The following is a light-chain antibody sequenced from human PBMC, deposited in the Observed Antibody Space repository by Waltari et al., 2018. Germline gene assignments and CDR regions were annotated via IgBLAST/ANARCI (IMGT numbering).Light chain of an antibody. V-gene: IGLV3-19*01. CDR2: VKN. CDR3: DSRDSSDNHVV. CDR1: NLKNYN. Sequence: SSELTQDPAVSVALGKTVRITCQGDNLKNYNASWYQQKAGQAPILGIYVKNTRPSGIPARFSVSTSGNTASLTITGAQATDEAVYYCDSRDSSDNHVVFGGGTKVTVL. J-gene: IGLJ2*01.